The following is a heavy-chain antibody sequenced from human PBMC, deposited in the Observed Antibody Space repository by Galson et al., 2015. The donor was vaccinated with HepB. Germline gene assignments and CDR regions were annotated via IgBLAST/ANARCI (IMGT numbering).Heavy chain of an antibody. J-gene: IGHJ5*02. CDR3: ARMDCSGGSCYSFDP. D-gene: IGHD2-15*01. CDR2: IDPSDSYT. V-gene: IGHV5-10-1*01. CDR1: EYSFTGYW. Sequence: QSGAEVKKPGESLRISCKGSEYSFTGYWISWVRQMPGKGLEWMGRIDPSDSYTNYSPSFQGHVTISADKSISTAYLQWSSLKASDTAMYYCARMDCSGGSCYSFDPWGQGTLVTVSS.